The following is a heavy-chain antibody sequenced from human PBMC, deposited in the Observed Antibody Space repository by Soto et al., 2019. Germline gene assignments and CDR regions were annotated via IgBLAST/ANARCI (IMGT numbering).Heavy chain of an antibody. CDR3: ARVNVVVVAATREYYFDY. CDR2: INPNSGGT. D-gene: IGHD2-15*01. Sequence: GASVKVSCKASGYTFTSYYMHWVRQAPGQGLEWMGWINPNSGGTNYAQKFQDRVTMPRDTSISTAYMELSRLRSDDTAVYYCARVNVVVVAATREYYFDYWGQGTLVTVSS. V-gene: IGHV1-2*02. J-gene: IGHJ4*02. CDR1: GYTFTSYY.